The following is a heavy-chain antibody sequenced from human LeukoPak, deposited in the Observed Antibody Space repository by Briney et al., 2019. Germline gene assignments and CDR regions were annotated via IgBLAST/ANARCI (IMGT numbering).Heavy chain of an antibody. CDR3: ARDDYDSSTPYYFDY. J-gene: IGHJ4*02. CDR1: GFTFSSYS. Sequence: RPGGSLRLSCAASGFTFSSYSMNWVRQAPGKGLEWVAYISSSDRTISGSTIYYADSVKGRFTISRDNAKNSLYLQMNSLRAEDTAVYYCARDDYDSSTPYYFDYWGQGTLVTVSS. D-gene: IGHD3-22*01. V-gene: IGHV3-48*04. CDR2: ISSSDRTISGSTI.